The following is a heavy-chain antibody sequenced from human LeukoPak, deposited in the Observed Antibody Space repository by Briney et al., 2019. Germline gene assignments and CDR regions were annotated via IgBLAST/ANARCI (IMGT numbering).Heavy chain of an antibody. Sequence: ASVKVSCKASGYTFTSYGISWVRQAPGQGLEWMGWISAYNGNTNYAQKLQGRVTMTTDTSTGTAYMELRSLRSDDTAVYYCARDHRSYHYYYYGMDVWGQGTTVTVSS. V-gene: IGHV1-18*01. J-gene: IGHJ6*02. CDR3: ARDHRSYHYYYYGMDV. CDR2: ISAYNGNT. D-gene: IGHD1-26*01. CDR1: GYTFTSYG.